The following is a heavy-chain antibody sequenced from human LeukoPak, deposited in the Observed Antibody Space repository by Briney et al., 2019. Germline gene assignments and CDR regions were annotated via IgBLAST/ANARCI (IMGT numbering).Heavy chain of an antibody. V-gene: IGHV3-11*01. CDR2: ISSSGSTI. CDR1: GFTFSDYY. J-gene: IGHJ4*02. CDR3: ARVGDSSGYYYSDY. Sequence: GGSLRLSCAASGFTFSDYYMSWIRQAPGKGLEWVSYISSSGSTIYYADSVKGRFTVSRGNAKNSLYLQMNSLRAEDTAVYYCARVGDSSGYYYSDYWGQGTLVTVSS. D-gene: IGHD3-22*01.